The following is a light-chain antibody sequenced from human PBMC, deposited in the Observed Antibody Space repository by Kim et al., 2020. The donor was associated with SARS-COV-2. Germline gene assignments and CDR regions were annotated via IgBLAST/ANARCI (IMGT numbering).Light chain of an antibody. CDR3: GTWDSSLSAVV. CDR1: SSNIGNAY. Sequence: GQKVTSSCDGSSSNIGNAYVSWYQQLPGTAPKILIYDINKRPSGIPDRFSGSKSGTSATLGITGLQTGDEADYYCGTWDSSLSAVVFGGGTQLTVL. CDR2: DIN. V-gene: IGLV1-51*01. J-gene: IGLJ2*01.